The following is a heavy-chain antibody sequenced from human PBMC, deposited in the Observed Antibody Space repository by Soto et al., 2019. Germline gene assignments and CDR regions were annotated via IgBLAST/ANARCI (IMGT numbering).Heavy chain of an antibody. CDR2: IYHSGST. CDR3: ASGVVTTLHY. V-gene: IGHV4-30-2*01. Sequence: PSETLSLTCAVSGGSISSGGYSWSWIRQPPGKGLEWIGYIYHSGSTYYNPSLKSRVTISVDRSKNQFSLKLSSVTAADTAVYYCASGVVTTLHYWGEGTLVTVSS. J-gene: IGHJ4*02. D-gene: IGHD2-21*02. CDR1: GGSISSGGYS.